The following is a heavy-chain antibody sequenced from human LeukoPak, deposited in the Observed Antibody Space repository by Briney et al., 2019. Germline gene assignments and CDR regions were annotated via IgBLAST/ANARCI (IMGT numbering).Heavy chain of an antibody. CDR2: IYSGGST. CDR3: ARGGDCSSTSCFYFDY. Sequence: GGSLRLSCAASGFTVSSNYMSWVRQAPGKGLEWVSVIYSGGSTYYADSVKGRFTISRHNSKNTLYLQMNSLRAEDTAVYYCARGGDCSSTSCFYFDYWGQGTLVNVSS. D-gene: IGHD2-2*01. J-gene: IGHJ4*02. CDR1: GFTVSSNY. V-gene: IGHV3-53*04.